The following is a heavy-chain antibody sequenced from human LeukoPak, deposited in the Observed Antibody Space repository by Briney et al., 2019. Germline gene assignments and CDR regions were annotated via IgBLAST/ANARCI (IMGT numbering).Heavy chain of an antibody. CDR2: ISSSSSYI. V-gene: IGHV3-21*01. CDR3: ARGDYYDSSGYYYGPDY. Sequence: GGSLRLSCAASGFTFSGYSMNWVRQAPGKGLEWVSSISSSSSYIYFVDSMKGRFTISRDNAKNSLYLLMNSLRAEDTAVYYCARGDYYDSSGYYYGPDYWGQGTLVTVSS. CDR1: GFTFSGYS. D-gene: IGHD3-22*01. J-gene: IGHJ4*02.